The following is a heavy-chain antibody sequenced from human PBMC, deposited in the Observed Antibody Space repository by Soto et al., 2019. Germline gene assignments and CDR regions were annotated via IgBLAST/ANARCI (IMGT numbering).Heavy chain of an antibody. CDR1: GGSINSSSYF. D-gene: IGHD6-19*01. Sequence: SETLSLTCSVSGGSINSSSYFWGWVRQPPGKGLEWIGSIYYSGSTYYNPSLRSRVTISVDTSKNQFSLKLSSVTAADTAVVYCARHYSSGSRNWFDPWGQGTLVTVSS. J-gene: IGHJ5*02. CDR2: IYYSGST. V-gene: IGHV4-39*01. CDR3: ARHYSSGSRNWFDP.